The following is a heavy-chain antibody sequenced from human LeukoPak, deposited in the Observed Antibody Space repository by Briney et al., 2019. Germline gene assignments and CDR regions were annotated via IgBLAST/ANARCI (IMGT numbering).Heavy chain of an antibody. J-gene: IGHJ5*02. CDR2: ISYDGSNK. Sequence: GRSLRLSCAASGFTFSSYAMHWVRQAPGKGLEWVAVISYDGSNKYYADSVKGRFTISRDNSKSTLYLQMNSLRAEDTAVYYCASFGPYYNGSGSYYKNWFDPWGQGTLVTVSS. D-gene: IGHD3-10*01. CDR1: GFTFSSYA. V-gene: IGHV3-30-3*01. CDR3: ASFGPYYNGSGSYYKNWFDP.